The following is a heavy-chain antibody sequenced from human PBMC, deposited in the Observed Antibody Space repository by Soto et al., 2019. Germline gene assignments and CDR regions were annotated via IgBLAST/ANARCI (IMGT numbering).Heavy chain of an antibody. J-gene: IGHJ6*03. CDR3: PRESRPYFYYKYV. V-gene: IGHV4-59*01. Sequence: PSETLSLTCTVSVGSISSYYWSWIRQPPGKGLEWIGYIYYNGSTNYNPSLTSRVTISVATSKNKFSLKLSSVTAADTAMYYCPRESRPYFYYKYVSGKRTTGTVSS. CDR2: IYYNGST. CDR1: VGSISSYY.